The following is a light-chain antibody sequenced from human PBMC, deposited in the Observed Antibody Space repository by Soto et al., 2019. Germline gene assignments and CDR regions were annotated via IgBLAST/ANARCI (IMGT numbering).Light chain of an antibody. CDR1: SSNIGAGYD. J-gene: IGLJ1*01. V-gene: IGLV1-40*01. CDR3: QSYDRSLSGKV. CDR2: GNI. Sequence: QSVLTQPPSVSGAPGQRVTISCTGSSSNIGAGYDVHWYQHLPGTAPQLLIYGNINRPSGVPDRFSGSRSGTSASLAISGLQAEDEADYYCQSYDRSLSGKVFGTGTKVTV.